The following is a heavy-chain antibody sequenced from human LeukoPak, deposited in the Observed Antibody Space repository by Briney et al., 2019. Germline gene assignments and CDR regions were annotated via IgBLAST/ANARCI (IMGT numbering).Heavy chain of an antibody. CDR1: GFTFSDYN. Sequence: GGSLRLSCAASGFTFSDYNMNWVRQAPGKGLEWVSSITSSSSEIHYADSVKGRFTISRDSAKNSLYLQMNSLRAEDTALYYCARLSAYYYGSQFYYYMDVWGKGTTVTVS. V-gene: IGHV3-21*01. CDR2: ITSSSSEI. J-gene: IGHJ6*03. CDR3: ARLSAYYYGSQFYYYMDV. D-gene: IGHD3-10*01.